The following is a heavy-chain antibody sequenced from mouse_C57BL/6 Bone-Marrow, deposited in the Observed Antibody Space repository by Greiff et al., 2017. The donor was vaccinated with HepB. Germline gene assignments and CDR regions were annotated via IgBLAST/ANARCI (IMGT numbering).Heavy chain of an antibody. Sequence: EVMLVESGGGLVQPGGSLKLSCAASGFTFSDYGMAWVRQAPRKGPEWVAFISNLAYSIYYADTVTGRFTISRENAKNTLYLEMSSLRSEDTAMYYCARRKSDHYYGSSPWYFDVWGTGTTVTVSS. J-gene: IGHJ1*03. D-gene: IGHD1-1*01. CDR1: GFTFSDYG. V-gene: IGHV5-15*01. CDR2: ISNLAYSI. CDR3: ARRKSDHYYGSSPWYFDV.